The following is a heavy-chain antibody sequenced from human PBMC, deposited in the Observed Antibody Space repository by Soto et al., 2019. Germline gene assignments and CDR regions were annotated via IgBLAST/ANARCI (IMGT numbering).Heavy chain of an antibody. CDR2: INPSGGST. CDR3: ARDKTRGDTYYYYGMDV. J-gene: IGHJ6*02. V-gene: IGHV1-46*01. CDR1: GYTFTSYY. Sequence: ASVKVSCKASGYTFTSYYMHWVRQAPGQGLEWMGIINPSGGSTSYAQKFQGRVTMTRDTSTSTVYMELSSLRSEDTAVYYCARDKTRGDTYYYYGMDVWGQGTTVPVSS. D-gene: IGHD3-10*01.